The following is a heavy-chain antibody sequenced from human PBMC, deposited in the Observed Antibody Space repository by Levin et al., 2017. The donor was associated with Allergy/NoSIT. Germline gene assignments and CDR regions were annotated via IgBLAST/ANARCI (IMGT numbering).Heavy chain of an antibody. Sequence: PSETLSLTCAVYGGSFSGYYWSWIRQPPGKGLEWIGEINHSGSTNYNPSLKSRVTISVDTSKNQFSLKLSSVTAADTAVYYCARGRPFRAARRVAGDYYYYMDVWGKGTTVTVSS. CDR1: GGSFSGYY. V-gene: IGHV4-34*01. CDR2: INHSGST. J-gene: IGHJ6*03. D-gene: IGHD6-6*01. CDR3: ARGRPFRAARRVAGDYYYYMDV.